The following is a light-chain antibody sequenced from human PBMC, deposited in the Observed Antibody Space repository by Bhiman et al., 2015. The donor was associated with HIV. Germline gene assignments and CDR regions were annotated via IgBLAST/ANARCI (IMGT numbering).Light chain of an antibody. Sequence: SYELTQPPSVSVSPGQTASITCSGDNLGDKYTSWYQQKPGQSPVLVIYQDSKRPSGVSNRFSGSKSGNTASLTISGLQAEDEADYYCSSYTTTNTYVFGTGTKVTVL. CDR2: QDS. CDR3: SSYTTTNTYV. J-gene: IGLJ1*01. V-gene: IGLV3-1*01. CDR1: NLGDKY.